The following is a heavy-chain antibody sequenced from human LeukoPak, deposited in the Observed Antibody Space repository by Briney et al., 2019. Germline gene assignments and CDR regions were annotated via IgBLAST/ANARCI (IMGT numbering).Heavy chain of an antibody. V-gene: IGHV1-69*04. J-gene: IGHJ4*02. D-gene: IGHD3-22*01. CDR1: GGTFSSYA. Sequence: SVKVSCKASGGTFSSYAISWVRQAPGQGLEWMGRIVPILGIANYAQKFQGRVTSTADKSTSTAYMELSSLRSEDTAVYYCARDSYYYDSSGYYRFDYWGQGTLVTVSS. CDR2: IVPILGIA. CDR3: ARDSYYYDSSGYYRFDY.